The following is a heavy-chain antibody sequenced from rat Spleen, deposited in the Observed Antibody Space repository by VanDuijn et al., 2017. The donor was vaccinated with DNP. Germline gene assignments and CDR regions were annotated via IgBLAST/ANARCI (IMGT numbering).Heavy chain of an antibody. CDR3: TTHTFDC. J-gene: IGHJ2*01. D-gene: IGHD1-9*01. V-gene: IGHV5-31*01. CDR2: ITHYGGYT. CDR1: GFTFSYYW. Sequence: EVQLVESGGDLVQPGRSLKLSCVTSGFTFSYYWMTWIRQVPGKGLVWIASITHYGGYTYYRDSVKGRFTISRDNAKSTLYLQMDSLRSEDTATYYCTTHTFDCWGHGVMVTVSS.